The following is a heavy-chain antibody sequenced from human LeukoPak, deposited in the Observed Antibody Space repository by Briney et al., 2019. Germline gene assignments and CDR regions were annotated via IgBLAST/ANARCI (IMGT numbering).Heavy chain of an antibody. CDR2: TRKKINSYTT. CDR1: KFTFSTYS. V-gene: IGHV3-72*01. CDR3: TRVVLVGTTYSYFDY. D-gene: IGHD1-26*01. Sequence: SGGSLRLSCVASKFTFSTYSMSWVRQAPGKGLEWVGRTRKKINSYTTEYAASVKGRFTISRDDSKNSLYLQMNSLKAEDTAVYYCTRVVLVGTTYSYFDYWGQGTLVTVSS. J-gene: IGHJ4*02.